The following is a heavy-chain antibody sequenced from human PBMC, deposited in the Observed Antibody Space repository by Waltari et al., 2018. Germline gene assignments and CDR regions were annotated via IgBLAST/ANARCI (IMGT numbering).Heavy chain of an antibody. J-gene: IGHJ6*02. CDR3: ARGFSHGSASLDV. CDR1: GFTFSRYP. V-gene: IGHV3-30*01. CDR2: ISHDGSKT. Sequence: QVQLVESGGGVVQPGRSLRLSCEASGFTFSRYPIHWVSQAPGKGLKWVALISHDGSKTYYPDSVKGRFTISRDNSQNTLYLQMNSLRAEDTALYYCARGFSHGSASLDVWGQGTTVTVSS. D-gene: IGHD5-18*01.